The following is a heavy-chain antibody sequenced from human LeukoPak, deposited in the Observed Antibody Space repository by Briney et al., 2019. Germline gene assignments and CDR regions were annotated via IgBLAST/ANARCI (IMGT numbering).Heavy chain of an antibody. D-gene: IGHD4-23*01. J-gene: IGHJ4*02. CDR3: ARDVRGNSFSDY. V-gene: IGHV3-48*02. Sequence: WVSYISTSSRIYYADSVKGRFTISRDNAKNSLYLQMHSLRDEDTALYYCARDVRGNSFSDYWGQGTLVTVSS. CDR2: ISTSSRI.